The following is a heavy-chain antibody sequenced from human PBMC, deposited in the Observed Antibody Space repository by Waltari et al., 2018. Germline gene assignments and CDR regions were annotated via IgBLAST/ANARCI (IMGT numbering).Heavy chain of an antibody. CDR3: ATVTTFSRRVYYYYMDV. Sequence: QVQLVQSGAEVKKPGSSVKVSCKASGGTFSSYAISWVRQAPGQGLEWMGRIIPIFGTANYAQKFQGRVTITADKSTSTAYMELSSLRSEDTAVYYCATVTTFSRRVYYYYMDVWGKGTTVTVSS. D-gene: IGHD4-4*01. J-gene: IGHJ6*03. CDR2: IIPIFGTA. CDR1: GGTFSSYA. V-gene: IGHV1-69*08.